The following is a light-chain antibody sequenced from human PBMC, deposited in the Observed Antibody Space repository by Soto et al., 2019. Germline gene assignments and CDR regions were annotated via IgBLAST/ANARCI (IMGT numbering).Light chain of an antibody. CDR1: QTIITY. CDR3: QLTYSPLTIT. Sequence: DIQMTQSPSSLSASVGDRVSITCRASQTIITYLNWYQQKPGKAPRPLIYGASSLQGGVTSRFSGSGSGTDFTLTINSLQPEDFETYYCQLTYSPLTITFGQGTRLEIK. J-gene: IGKJ5*01. CDR2: GAS. V-gene: IGKV1-39*01.